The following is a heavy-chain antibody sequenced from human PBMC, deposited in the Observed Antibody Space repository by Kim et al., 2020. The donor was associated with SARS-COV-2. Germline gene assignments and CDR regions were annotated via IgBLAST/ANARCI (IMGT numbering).Heavy chain of an antibody. V-gene: IGHV3-11*04. Sequence: KGRFTISRDNAKNSLYLQMNSLRAEDTAVYYCAREHYYDSSGYSPPFDYWGQGTLVTVSS. CDR3: AREHYYDSSGYSPPFDY. D-gene: IGHD3-22*01. J-gene: IGHJ4*02.